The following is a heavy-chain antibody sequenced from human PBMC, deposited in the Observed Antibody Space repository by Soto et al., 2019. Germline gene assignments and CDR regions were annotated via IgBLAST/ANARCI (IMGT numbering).Heavy chain of an antibody. CDR1: GFTFSSYW. CDR2: INSDGSST. V-gene: IGHV3-74*01. J-gene: IGHJ6*02. D-gene: IGHD1-1*01. Sequence: GGSLRLSCAASGFTFSSYWMHWVRQAPGKGLVWVSRINSDGSSTSYADSVKGRFTIPRDNAKNTLYLQMNSLRAEDTAVYYCARDEKYNWNDGYYYYGMDVWGQGTTVTVSS. CDR3: ARDEKYNWNDGYYYYGMDV.